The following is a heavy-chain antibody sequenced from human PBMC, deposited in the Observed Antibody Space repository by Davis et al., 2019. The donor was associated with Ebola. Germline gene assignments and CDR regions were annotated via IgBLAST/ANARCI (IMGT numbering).Heavy chain of an antibody. J-gene: IGHJ5*02. CDR3: ASRQAAPDRGPWFDP. CDR2: IYYSGST. V-gene: IGHV4-39*01. D-gene: IGHD6-13*01. CDR1: GGSISSSSYY. Sequence: MPGGSLRLSCTVSGGSISSSSYYWGWIRQPPGKGLEWIGSIYYSGSTCYNPSLKSRVTISVDTSKNQFSLKLSSVTAADTAVYYCASRQAAPDRGPWFDPWGQGTLVTVSS.